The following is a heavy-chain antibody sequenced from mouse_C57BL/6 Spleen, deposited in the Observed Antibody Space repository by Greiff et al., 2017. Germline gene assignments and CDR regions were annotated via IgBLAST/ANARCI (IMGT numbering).Heavy chain of an antibody. Sequence: EVQLQQSGPELVKPGASVKISCKASGYTFTDYYMNWVKQSHGKSLEWIGDINPNNGGTSYNQKFKGKATLTVDKSSSTAYMELRSLTSEDSAVYYCARSLYYYGSSFHYAMDYWGQGTSVTVSS. CDR1: GYTFTDYY. CDR3: ARSLYYYGSSFHYAMDY. D-gene: IGHD1-1*01. CDR2: INPNNGGT. V-gene: IGHV1-26*01. J-gene: IGHJ4*01.